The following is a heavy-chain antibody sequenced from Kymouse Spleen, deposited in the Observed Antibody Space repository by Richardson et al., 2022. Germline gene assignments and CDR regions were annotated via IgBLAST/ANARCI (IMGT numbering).Heavy chain of an antibody. Sequence: QVQLQESGPGLVKPSGTLSLTCAVSGGSISSSNWWSWVRQPPGKGLEWIGEIYHSGSTNYNPSLKSRVTISVDKSKNQFSLKLSSVTAADTAVYYCARDGYSSSAYYYYYGMDVWGQGTTVTVSS. CDR2: IYHSGST. CDR1: GGSISSSNW. CDR3: ARDGYSSSAYYYYYGMDV. D-gene: IGHD6-6*01. V-gene: IGHV4-4*02. J-gene: IGHJ6*02.